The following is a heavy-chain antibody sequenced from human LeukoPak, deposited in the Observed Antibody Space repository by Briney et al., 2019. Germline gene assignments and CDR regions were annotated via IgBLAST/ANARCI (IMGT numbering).Heavy chain of an antibody. CDR1: GFTIGVFA. CDR2: IGSDYKT. D-gene: IGHD3-10*01. V-gene: IGHV3-23*01. Sequence: PGGSLRLSCAASGFTIGVFAMTWVRQAPGKGLEWVSSIGSDYKTHYSESVKGRFAISRDHSQSTVFLQMDSLRAEDTAVYYCASGMVRGVTFDYWGQGTLVTVSS. J-gene: IGHJ4*02. CDR3: ASGMVRGVTFDY.